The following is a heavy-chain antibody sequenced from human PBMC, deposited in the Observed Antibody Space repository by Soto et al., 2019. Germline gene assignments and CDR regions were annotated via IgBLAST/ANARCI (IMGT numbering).Heavy chain of an antibody. CDR2: INPNSGGT. J-gene: IGHJ5*02. CDR3: ARSWARGGSQNWFDP. CDR1: GYTFTGYY. D-gene: IGHD3-16*01. V-gene: IGHV1-2*04. Sequence: QVQLVQSGAEVKKPGASVKVSCKASGYTFTGYYMHWVRQAPGQGLEWMGWINPNSGGTNYAQKFQGWVTMPRDTSISTAYMELSRLRSDDTAVSYCARSWARGGSQNWFDPWGQGTLVTVSS.